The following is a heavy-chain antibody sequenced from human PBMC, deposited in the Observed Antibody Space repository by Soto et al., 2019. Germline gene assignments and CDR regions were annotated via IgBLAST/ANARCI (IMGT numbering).Heavy chain of an antibody. CDR3: AREGVEVDTAMVSYNWFDP. Sequence: QVQLVQSGAEVKKPGASVKVSCKASGYTFTSYGISWVRQAPGQGREWMGWISAYNGNTNYAQKLQGRVTMTTDTSPSKAYMELRSLRSDDTAVYYCAREGVEVDTAMVSYNWFDPWGQGTLVTVSS. CDR2: ISAYNGNT. D-gene: IGHD5-18*01. CDR1: GYTFTSYG. V-gene: IGHV1-18*01. J-gene: IGHJ5*02.